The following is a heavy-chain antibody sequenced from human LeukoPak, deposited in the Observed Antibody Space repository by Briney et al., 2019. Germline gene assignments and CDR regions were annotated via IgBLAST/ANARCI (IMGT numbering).Heavy chain of an antibody. J-gene: IGHJ4*02. CDR1: EFTFSNYW. CDR2: TNQDGSKN. CDR3: ATTVPGYPDDYFDY. V-gene: IGHV3-7*01. Sequence: GGSLRLSCAASEFTFSNYWMSWVRQAPGKGLERVAHTNQDGSKNCYVDSLKGRFTISRDNAKNSLYLQMNSLRAEDTAVYYCATTVPGYPDDYFDYWGQGTLVTVSS. D-gene: IGHD6-19*01.